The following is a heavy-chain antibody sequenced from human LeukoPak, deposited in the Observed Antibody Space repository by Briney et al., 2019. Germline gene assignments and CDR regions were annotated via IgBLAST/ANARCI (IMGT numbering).Heavy chain of an antibody. CDR2: IHTSGES. Sequence: SDTLSLTCTVSGASISNYYWSWIRQTPEKGLEWMGHIHTSGESRYYPSLDSRFTMSIDTSRNQLSLKLTSVTAADTAVYFCARLGSYHVFWGQGALVTVSS. CDR3: ARLGSYHVF. CDR1: GASISNYY. V-gene: IGHV4-4*09. D-gene: IGHD1-26*01. J-gene: IGHJ4*02.